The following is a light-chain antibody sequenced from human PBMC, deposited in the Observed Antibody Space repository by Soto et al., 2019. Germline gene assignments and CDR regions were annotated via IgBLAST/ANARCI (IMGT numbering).Light chain of an antibody. CDR2: GAA. J-gene: IGKJ5*01. Sequence: EIVMTQSPAPLSVSPGERATLSCMASQSVSSNLAWYQQKPGQAPRLIIYGAATRATGIPARFSGSGSGTDYTLTISSLQPEDVATYYCQQHGQWPITLGQGTRLEI. V-gene: IGKV3-15*01. CDR3: QQHGQWPIT. CDR1: QSVSSN.